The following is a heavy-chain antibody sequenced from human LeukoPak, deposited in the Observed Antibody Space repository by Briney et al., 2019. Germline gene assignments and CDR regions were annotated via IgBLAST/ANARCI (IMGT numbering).Heavy chain of an antibody. CDR1: GFTFSSYA. J-gene: IGHJ4*02. CDR3: ARGPEFTHDWSNYFDY. D-gene: IGHD3-9*01. CDR2: ISHDGSNK. Sequence: AGGSLRLSCAASGFTFSSYAMHWVRQAPGKGLEWVAVISHDGSNKYYADSVKGRFTISRDNSKNTLYLQMNSLRAEDTAVYYCARGPEFTHDWSNYFDYWGQGTLVTVSS. V-gene: IGHV3-30-3*01.